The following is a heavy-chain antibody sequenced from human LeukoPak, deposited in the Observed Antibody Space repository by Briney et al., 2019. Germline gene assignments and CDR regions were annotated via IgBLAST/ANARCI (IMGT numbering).Heavy chain of an antibody. CDR1: GGSFSGYY. D-gene: IGHD2-2*01. V-gene: IGHV4-34*01. Sequence: SETLSLTCAVYGGSFSGYYWSWIRQPPGKGLEWIGDINHSGSTNYNPSLKSRVTISVDTSKNQFSLNLSSVTAADTAVYYCARGGNIVVVPAAIPFDYWGQGTLVTVSS. J-gene: IGHJ4*02. CDR3: ARGGNIVVVPAAIPFDY. CDR2: INHSGST.